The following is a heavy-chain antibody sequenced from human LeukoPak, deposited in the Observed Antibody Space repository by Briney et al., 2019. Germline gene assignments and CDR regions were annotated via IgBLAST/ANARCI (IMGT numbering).Heavy chain of an antibody. CDR2: IYYSGST. D-gene: IGHD6-19*01. CDR3: ASASGVAVIGPGSDAFEI. J-gene: IGHJ3*02. CDR1: GGSISSYY. Sequence: SETLSLTCTVSGGSISSYYWSWIRQPPGKGLEWIGYIYYSGSTNYNPSLKSRVTISVDTSKNQFSLKLYSVTAADTAVYYCASASGVAVIGPGSDAFEIWGPGTMVTVSS. V-gene: IGHV4-59*08.